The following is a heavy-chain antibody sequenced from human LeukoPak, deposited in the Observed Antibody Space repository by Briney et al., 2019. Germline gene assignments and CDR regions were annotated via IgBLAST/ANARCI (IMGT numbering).Heavy chain of an antibody. Sequence: SETLSLTCTVSGGSISSSSSYWGWIRQPPGKGLEWIGHIFHSGRTSYNPSLMSRVTISVDTSKNQFSLKLSSVTAADTAVYYCARGRITMVRGVYSRWFDPWGQGTLVTVSS. D-gene: IGHD3-10*01. CDR3: ARGRITMVRGVYSRWFDP. CDR1: GGSISSSSSY. V-gene: IGHV4-39*01. J-gene: IGHJ5*02. CDR2: IFHSGRT.